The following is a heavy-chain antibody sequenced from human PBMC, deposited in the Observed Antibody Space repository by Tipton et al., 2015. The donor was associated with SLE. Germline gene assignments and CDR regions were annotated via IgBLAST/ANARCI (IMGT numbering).Heavy chain of an antibody. D-gene: IGHD5-18*01. CDR3: ASYVDTAMVTGFDY. Sequence: TLSLTCTVSGGSISSGSYYWSWIRQPAGKGLEWIERIYTSGSTNYNPSLKSRVTISVDTSKNQFSLKLSSVTAADTAVYYCASYVDTAMVTGFDYWGQGTLVTVSS. V-gene: IGHV4-61*02. J-gene: IGHJ4*02. CDR2: IYTSGST. CDR1: GGSISSGSYY.